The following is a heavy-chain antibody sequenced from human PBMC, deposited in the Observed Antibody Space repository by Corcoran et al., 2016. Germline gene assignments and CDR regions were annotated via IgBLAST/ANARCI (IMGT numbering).Heavy chain of an antibody. CDR2: IYYSGST. CDR1: GGSISSSSYY. Sequence: QLQLQESGPGLVKPSETLSLTCTVSGGSISSSSYYWGWIRQPPGKGLEWIGSIYYSGSTYYNPSLKSRVTISGDTSKNQFSLKLSSVTAEDTAVYYWARDAGAGPITHYYGMDVWGQGTTVTVSS. D-gene: IGHD3-10*01. CDR3: ARDAGAGPITHYYGMDV. V-gene: IGHV4-39*07. J-gene: IGHJ6*02.